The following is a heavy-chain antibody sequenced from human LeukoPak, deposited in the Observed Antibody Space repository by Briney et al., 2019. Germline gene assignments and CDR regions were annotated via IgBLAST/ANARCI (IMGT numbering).Heavy chain of an antibody. Sequence: PSETLSLTCTVSGGSISSYYWSWIRQPPGKGLEWIGWSYHRGSTSYNPSLKSRVAISVDTSKNQFSLKLSSVTAADTAVYYCARDRELGYCGQGTLVTVSS. CDR1: GGSISSYY. CDR2: SYHRGST. D-gene: IGHD7-27*01. CDR3: ARDRELGY. V-gene: IGHV4-59*01. J-gene: IGHJ4*02.